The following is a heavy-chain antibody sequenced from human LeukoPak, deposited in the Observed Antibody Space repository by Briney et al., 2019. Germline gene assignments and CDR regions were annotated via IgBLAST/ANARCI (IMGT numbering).Heavy chain of an antibody. V-gene: IGHV3-48*03. CDR3: VRDGRAGVEGVYRRFDS. J-gene: IGHJ4*02. D-gene: IGHD3-10*01. Sequence: PGGSQRLSCAASGFTFNSYEMIWVRQAPGKGLEWVAYIDKSGSDEQYADSVRGRFTISRDNAENSLYLQMNSLRAEDTAVYYCVRDGRAGVEGVYRRFDSWGQGTMVTVSS. CDR1: GFTFNSYE. CDR2: IDKSGSDE.